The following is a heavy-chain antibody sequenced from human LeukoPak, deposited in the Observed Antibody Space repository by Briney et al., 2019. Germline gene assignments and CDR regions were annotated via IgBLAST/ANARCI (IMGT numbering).Heavy chain of an antibody. Sequence: SETLSLTCTVSGGSISGFYWSWIRQPPGKGLEWIGYIYYSGNSNYSPSLKSRVTISVDTSKNQFSLKLSSVTAADTAVYYCARVEWDHSSGYSYYWGQGTLVTVSS. CDR3: ARVEWDHSSGYSYY. J-gene: IGHJ4*02. V-gene: IGHV4-59*12. CDR2: IYYSGNS. CDR1: GGSISGFY. D-gene: IGHD3-22*01.